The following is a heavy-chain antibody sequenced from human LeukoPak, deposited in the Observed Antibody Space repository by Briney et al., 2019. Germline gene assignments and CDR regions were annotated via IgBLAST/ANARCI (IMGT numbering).Heavy chain of an antibody. V-gene: IGHV3-21*01. J-gene: IGHJ4*02. CDR1: GFTFSSYE. CDR3: ARDFLGATGNQDY. Sequence: GGSLRLSCAASGFTFSSYEMNWVRQAPGKGLEWVSSISSSSSYIYYADSVKGRFTISRDNAKNSLYLQMNSLRAEDTAVYYCARDFLGATGNQDYWGQGTLVTVSS. CDR2: ISSSSSYI. D-gene: IGHD1-26*01.